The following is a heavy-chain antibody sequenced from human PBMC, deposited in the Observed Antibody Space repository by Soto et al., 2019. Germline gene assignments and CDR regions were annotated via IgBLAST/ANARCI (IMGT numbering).Heavy chain of an antibody. CDR2: INPNSGGT. V-gene: IGHV1-2*02. D-gene: IGHD1-26*01. J-gene: IGHJ3*02. CDR3: ARKRLSGGGGASDI. CDR1: GYTFTGYY. Sequence: ASVKVSCKASGYTFTGYYMHWVRQAPGQGLEWMGWINPNSGGTNYAQKFQGRVTMTRDTSISTAYMELSRLRSDDTAVYYCARKRLSGGGGASDIRGQGTIVTVSS.